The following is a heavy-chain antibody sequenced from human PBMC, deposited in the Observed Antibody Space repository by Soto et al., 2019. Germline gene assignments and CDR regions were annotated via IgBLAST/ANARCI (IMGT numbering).Heavy chain of an antibody. Sequence: GESKKISCNGSGYSFTNYWISWVRQMPGKGLEWMGRIDPSDSYTNYSPSFQGHVTMSADKSINTAYLQWSSLKASDSAMYYCARHKAFYYDNSGAWGQGSLVTVSS. V-gene: IGHV5-10-1*01. D-gene: IGHD3-22*01. CDR3: ARHKAFYYDNSGA. CDR1: GYSFTNYW. J-gene: IGHJ5*02. CDR2: IDPSDSYT.